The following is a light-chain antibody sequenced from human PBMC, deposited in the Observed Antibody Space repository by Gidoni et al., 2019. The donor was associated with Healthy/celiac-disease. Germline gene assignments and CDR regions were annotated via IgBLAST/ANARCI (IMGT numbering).Light chain of an antibody. Sequence: IVLTQSPATLSLSPGERATLSCRASQSVSSYLAWYQQKPGQAPRLLIYDASNRATGIPARFSGSGSGTDFTLTISSLEPEDFAVYYCQQRSNGALTFXGXTKVEIK. CDR2: DAS. J-gene: IGKJ4*01. CDR1: QSVSSY. V-gene: IGKV3-11*01. CDR3: QQRSNGALT.